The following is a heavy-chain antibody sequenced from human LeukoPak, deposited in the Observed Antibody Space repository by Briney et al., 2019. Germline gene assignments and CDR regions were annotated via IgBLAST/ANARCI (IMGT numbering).Heavy chain of an antibody. CDR1: GGSISSSIYY. V-gene: IGHV4-39*01. J-gene: IGHJ4*02. CDR2: IDYSGGA. CDR3: ARGRPHSYYYYDSSGYLVY. Sequence: SETLSLTCTVSGGSISSSIYYWGWIRQPPGKGLEWIGSIDYSGGAFYNPSLESRVTISVDTSKNQFSLKLSSVTAADTAVYYCARGRPHSYYYYDSSGYLVYWGQGTLVTVSS. D-gene: IGHD3-22*01.